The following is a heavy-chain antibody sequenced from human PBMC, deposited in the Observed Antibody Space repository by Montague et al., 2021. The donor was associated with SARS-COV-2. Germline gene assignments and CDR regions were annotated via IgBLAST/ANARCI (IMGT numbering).Heavy chain of an antibody. D-gene: IGHD1-26*01. V-gene: IGHV2-70*04. Sequence: PALVKPTQTAILICTFSGFSLKTPGMRVSWFRQPPGKALEGPARIDWACDKDFSTSLTTRLTVSRDTSKNQVVLTMTYMDPGDTATYYCARTSPYSWSYREFDYWGQGVLVTVSS. CDR3: ARTSPYSWSYREFDY. CDR1: GFSLKTPGMR. J-gene: IGHJ4*02. CDR2: IDWACDK.